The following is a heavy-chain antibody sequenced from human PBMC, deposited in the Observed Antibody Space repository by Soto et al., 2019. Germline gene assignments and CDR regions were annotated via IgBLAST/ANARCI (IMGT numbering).Heavy chain of an antibody. CDR1: GFTFSNAW. J-gene: IGHJ6*02. D-gene: IGHD2-21*02. CDR2: IKSKTDGGTT. CDR3: RKSADWVDYYYGMDV. V-gene: IGHV3-15*07. Sequence: GGSLRLSCAASGFTFSNAWMNWVRQAPGKGLEWVGRIKSKTDGGTTDYAAPVKGRFTISRDDSKNTLYLQMNSLKTEDTAVYYCRKSADWVDYYYGMDVWGQGTTVTVSS.